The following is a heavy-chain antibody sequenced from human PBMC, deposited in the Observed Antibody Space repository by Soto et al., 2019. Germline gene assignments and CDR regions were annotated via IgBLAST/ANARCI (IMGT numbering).Heavy chain of an antibody. J-gene: IGHJ6*02. CDR2: ISYDGSNK. D-gene: IGHD3-22*01. CDR1: GFTFSSYA. Sequence: QVQLVESGGGVVQPGRSLILSCAASGFTFSSYAMHWVRQAPGKGLEWVAVISYDGSNKYYADSVKGRLTISRDNSKNTLYLQMNSLRAEDTAVYYCARDNTPGGSGYYLYYGMDVWGQGTTATVS. CDR3: ARDNTPGGSGYYLYYGMDV. V-gene: IGHV3-30-3*01.